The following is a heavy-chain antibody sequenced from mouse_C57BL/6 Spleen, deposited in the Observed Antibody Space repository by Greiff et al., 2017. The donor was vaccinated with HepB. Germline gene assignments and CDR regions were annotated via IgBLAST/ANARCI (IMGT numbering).Heavy chain of an antibody. CDR2: IDPSDSYT. V-gene: IGHV1-69*01. CDR3: AIPYYGSSPDY. Sequence: QVQLQQPGAELVMPGASVKLSCKASGYTFTSYWMHWVKQRPGQGLEWIGEIDPSDSYTNYNQKFKGKSTLTVDKSSSTAYMQLSSLTSEDSAVYYCAIPYYGSSPDYWGQGTTLTVSS. CDR1: GYTFTSYW. D-gene: IGHD1-1*01. J-gene: IGHJ2*01.